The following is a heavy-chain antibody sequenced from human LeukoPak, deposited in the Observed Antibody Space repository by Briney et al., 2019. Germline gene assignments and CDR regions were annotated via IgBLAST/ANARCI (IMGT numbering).Heavy chain of an antibody. CDR1: GFTLSSYA. V-gene: IGHV3-23*01. CDR2: ISGSGGST. Sequence: GGSLRLSCAASGFTLSSYAMSWVRQAPGKGLEWVSAISGSGGSTYYADSVKGRFTISRDNSKNTLYLQMNSLRAEDTAVYYCAKESYYDSSGYPYYYYGMDVWGQGTTVTVSS. D-gene: IGHD3-22*01. J-gene: IGHJ6*02. CDR3: AKESYYDSSGYPYYYYGMDV.